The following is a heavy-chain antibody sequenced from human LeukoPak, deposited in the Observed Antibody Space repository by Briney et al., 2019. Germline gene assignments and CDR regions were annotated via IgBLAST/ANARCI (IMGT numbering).Heavy chain of an antibody. CDR1: GYTFTSYD. CDR2: MNPNSGNT. D-gene: IGHD5-18*01. CDR3: ARGLRVDTAMAD. V-gene: IGHV1-8*01. Sequence: GASVKGSCKASGYTFTSYDINWVRQATGQGLEWMGWMNPNSGNTGYAQKFQGRVTMTRNTSISTAYMELSSLRSEDTALYYCARGLRVDTAMADWGQGTLVTVSS. J-gene: IGHJ4*02.